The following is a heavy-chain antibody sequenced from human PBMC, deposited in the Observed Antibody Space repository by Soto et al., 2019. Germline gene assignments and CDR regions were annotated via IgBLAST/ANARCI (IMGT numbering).Heavy chain of an antibody. Sequence: QVQLVQSGTEVKKPGSSVKVSCKTSGGTFSTYTISWVRQAPGQGLEWMGRIIPILGIANYAQKFQGRVTITADKSTSTAYMELSSLRSEDTAVYYCAIHIAVAGTISYYYGMDVWGQGTTVTVSS. CDR2: IIPILGIA. CDR3: AIHIAVAGTISYYYGMDV. J-gene: IGHJ6*02. V-gene: IGHV1-69*02. CDR1: GGTFSTYT. D-gene: IGHD6-19*01.